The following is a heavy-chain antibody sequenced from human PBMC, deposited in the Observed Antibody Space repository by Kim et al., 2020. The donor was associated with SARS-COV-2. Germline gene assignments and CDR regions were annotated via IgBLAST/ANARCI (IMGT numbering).Heavy chain of an antibody. CDR3: AREVITFGGVIVRHWYFDL. J-gene: IGHJ2*01. V-gene: IGHV3-7*03. CDR2: IKQDGSEK. Sequence: GGSLRLSCAASGFTFSSYWMSWVRQAPGKGLEWVANIKQDGSEKYYVDSVKGRFTISRDNAKNSLYLQMNSLRAEDTAVYYCAREVITFGGVIVRHWYFDLWGRGTLVTVSS. D-gene: IGHD3-16*02. CDR1: GFTFSSYW.